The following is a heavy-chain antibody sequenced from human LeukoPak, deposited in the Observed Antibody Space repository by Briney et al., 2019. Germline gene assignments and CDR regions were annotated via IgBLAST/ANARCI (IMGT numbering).Heavy chain of an antibody. CDR2: INPNSGGT. V-gene: IGHV1-2*02. D-gene: IGHD4-17*01. Sequence: ASVKVSCKASGYTFTDYYMHWVRQAPGQGLEWMGWINPNSGGTNSAQKFQGRVTMTRDTSISTAYMELSRLRSDDTAMYYCAREAFTTVTSATDAFDIWGQGTMVTVSS. CDR3: AREAFTTVTSATDAFDI. CDR1: GYTFTDYY. J-gene: IGHJ3*02.